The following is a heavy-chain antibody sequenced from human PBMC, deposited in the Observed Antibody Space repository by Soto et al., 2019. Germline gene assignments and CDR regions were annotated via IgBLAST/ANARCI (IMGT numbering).Heavy chain of an antibody. CDR1: GYTFTSYG. Sequence: QVQLVQSGAEVKKPGASVKVSCKASGYTFTSYGIIWVRQAPGQRLEWMGWISAYNGNTTYAQKLKGRVTMTTDTSTSTAYMELKRLRADDTAVYYCAREEVGESGSYGVKDYWGQGTLVTVSS. J-gene: IGHJ4*02. D-gene: IGHD1-26*01. V-gene: IGHV1-18*01. CDR2: ISAYNGNT. CDR3: AREEVGESGSYGVKDY.